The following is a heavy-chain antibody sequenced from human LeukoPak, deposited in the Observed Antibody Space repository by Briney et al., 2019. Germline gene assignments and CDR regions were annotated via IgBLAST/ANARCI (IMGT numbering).Heavy chain of an antibody. CDR3: ASPYSSSWYSPYYYYGMDV. J-gene: IGHJ6*04. D-gene: IGHD6-13*01. CDR2: IYYSGST. V-gene: IGHV4-61*01. CDR1: GGSVSSGSYY. Sequence: PSETLSLTCTVSGGSVSSGSYYWSWIRQPPGKGLEWIGYIYYSGSTNYNPSLKSRVTISVDTSKNQFSLKLSSVTAADTAVYYCASPYSSSWYSPYYYYGMDVWGKGTTVIVSS.